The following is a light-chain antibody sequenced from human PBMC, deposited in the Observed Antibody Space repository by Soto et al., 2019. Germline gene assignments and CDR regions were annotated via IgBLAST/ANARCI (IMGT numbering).Light chain of an antibody. CDR1: GSDIGGYNH. Sequence: QSVLTQPASVSGSPGQSITISCTGTGSDIGGYNHVSWHQQYPGKAPKLMNYDVTNRPSGVSNRFSGSKSGNMAALTSAGLEAEDEAYYYCSSYAIYNVVFGGGTKLTVL. CDR2: DVT. CDR3: SSYAIYNVV. J-gene: IGLJ2*01. V-gene: IGLV2-14*03.